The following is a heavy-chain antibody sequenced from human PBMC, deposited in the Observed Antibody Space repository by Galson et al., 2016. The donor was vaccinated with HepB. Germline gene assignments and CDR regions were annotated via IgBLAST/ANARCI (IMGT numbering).Heavy chain of an antibody. V-gene: IGHV3-30*02. CDR2: IPYVESDK. CDR3: AKDLFGSGSFLEY. D-gene: IGHD1-26*01. Sequence: SLRLSCAASGFSFSTYAMHWVRQAPGKGLEWVAFIPYVESDKDYADSVKGRFTISRDNSKNTLYLQMNSLRAEDTAVYYCAKDLFGSGSFLEYWGQGTPVTVAS. J-gene: IGHJ4*02. CDR1: GFSFSTYA.